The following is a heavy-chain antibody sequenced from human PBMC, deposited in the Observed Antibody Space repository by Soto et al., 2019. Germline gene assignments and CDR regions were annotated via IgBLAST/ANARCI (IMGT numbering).Heavy chain of an antibody. CDR3: AVAGSGSRAYFHH. V-gene: IGHV3-11*05. CDR1: GFTFSDYY. Sequence: QVQLVESGGGLIKPGGSLRLSCAASGFTFSDYYMSWIRQAPGKGLEWVSYMSSTGSYTNYADSVKGRFTISRDNAKNSLYLQMNRLRAEDSAVYYYAVAGSGSRAYFHHGGQGTLVTVSS. CDR2: MSSTGSYT. D-gene: IGHD6-19*01. J-gene: IGHJ1*01.